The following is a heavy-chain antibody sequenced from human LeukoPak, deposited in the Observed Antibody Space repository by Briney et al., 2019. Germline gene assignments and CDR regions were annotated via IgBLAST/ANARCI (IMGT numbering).Heavy chain of an antibody. J-gene: IGHJ4*02. Sequence: SETLSLTCAVYGGSFSGYYWSWIRQPPGKGLEWVGEINHSGSTNYNPSLKSRVTISVDTSKNQFSLKLSSVTAADTAVYYCARATVTTYRRRSKYHFDYWGPGTLVTVSS. V-gene: IGHV4-34*01. CDR2: INHSGST. CDR1: GGSFSGYY. CDR3: ARATVTTYRRRSKYHFDY. D-gene: IGHD4-17*01.